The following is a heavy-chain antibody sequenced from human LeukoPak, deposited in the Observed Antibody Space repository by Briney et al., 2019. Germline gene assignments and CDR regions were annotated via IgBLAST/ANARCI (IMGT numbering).Heavy chain of an antibody. CDR3: AREDEGASDY. Sequence: GASVKVSCKASGGTFSRYAINWVRQAPGQGLEWMGRIIPIFGTANYAQKFQGRVTITTDESTNTAYMELNSLRSEDTAVYYCAREDEGASDYWGQGTLVTVSS. J-gene: IGHJ4*02. D-gene: IGHD1-26*01. CDR2: IIPIFGTA. CDR1: GGTFSRYA. V-gene: IGHV1-69*05.